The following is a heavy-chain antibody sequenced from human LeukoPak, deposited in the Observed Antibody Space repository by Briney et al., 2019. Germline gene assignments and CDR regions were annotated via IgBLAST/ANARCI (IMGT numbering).Heavy chain of an antibody. CDR3: ARELSWSGRDY. Sequence: GSLRLSCAASGFSFSSYWMNWVRQAPGKGLEWVANIKEDGSRGNYADSVRGRFIISRDNAKNSLYLQMNSLGVEDTAVYYCARELSWSGRDYWGQGTLVTVSS. CDR1: GFSFSSYW. CDR2: IKEDGSRG. J-gene: IGHJ4*02. D-gene: IGHD3-3*01. V-gene: IGHV3-7*01.